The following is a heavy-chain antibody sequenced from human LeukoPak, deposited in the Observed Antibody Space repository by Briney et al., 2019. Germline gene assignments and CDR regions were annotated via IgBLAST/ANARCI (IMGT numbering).Heavy chain of an antibody. CDR3: AGGGYIAAAGTSSEYYYYGMDV. CDR1: GGSVSGYY. CDR2: INHSGST. D-gene: IGHD6-13*01. V-gene: IGHV4-34*01. Sequence: SETLFLTCAVYGGSVSGYYWSWIRQPPGKGLEWIGEINHSGSTNYNPSLKSRVTISVDTSKNQFSLKLSSVTAADTAVYYCAGGGYIAAAGTSSEYYYYGMDVWGKGTTVTVSS. J-gene: IGHJ6*04.